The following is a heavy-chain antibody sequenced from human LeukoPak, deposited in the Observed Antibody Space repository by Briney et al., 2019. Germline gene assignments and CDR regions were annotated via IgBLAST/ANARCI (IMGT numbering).Heavy chain of an antibody. CDR3: AKSHCITTSCRGSYFDY. D-gene: IGHD2-2*01. CDR1: EFTFSSYA. CDR2: IGGGGGST. J-gene: IGHJ4*02. V-gene: IGHV3-23*01. Sequence: GSLRLSCTASEFTFSSYAMNWVRQAPGKGLEWVSAIGGGGGSTFYADSVKGRFTISRDNSKNTLYLQMNSLRAEDTALYYCAKSHCITTSCRGSYFDYWGQGTLVTVSS.